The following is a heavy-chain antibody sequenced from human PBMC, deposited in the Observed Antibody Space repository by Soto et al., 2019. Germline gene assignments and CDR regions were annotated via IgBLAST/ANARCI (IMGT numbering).Heavy chain of an antibody. Sequence: ASVKVSCKASGGTFSSLDINWVRQAPGQGLEWMGGIIPISETTNYAQIFQGRVSIVADKSTSTAYMELSRLRSEDTAVYYCARALLSHSYDSGGYDSYFHAMDVWGQGTPVTVS. D-gene: IGHD3-22*01. V-gene: IGHV1-69*06. CDR3: ARALLSHSYDSGGYDSYFHAMDV. CDR2: IIPISETT. J-gene: IGHJ6*02. CDR1: GGTFSSLD.